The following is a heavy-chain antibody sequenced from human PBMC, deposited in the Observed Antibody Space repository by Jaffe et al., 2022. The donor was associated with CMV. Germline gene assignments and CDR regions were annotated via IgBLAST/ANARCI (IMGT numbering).Heavy chain of an antibody. J-gene: IGHJ4*02. CDR3: AREEVQWELPGLDY. CDR1: GFTFSSYG. D-gene: IGHD1-26*01. Sequence: QVQLVESGGGVVQPGRSLRLSCAASGFTFSSYGMHWVRQAPGKGLEWVAVIWYDGSNKYYADSVKGRFTISRDNSKNTLYLQMNSLRAEDTAVYYCAREEVQWELPGLDYWGQGTLVTVSS. CDR2: IWYDGSNK. V-gene: IGHV3-33*08.